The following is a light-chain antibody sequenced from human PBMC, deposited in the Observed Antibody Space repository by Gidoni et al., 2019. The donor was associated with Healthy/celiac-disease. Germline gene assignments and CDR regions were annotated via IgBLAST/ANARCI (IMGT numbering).Light chain of an antibody. CDR2: EVS. J-gene: IGLJ1*01. CDR3: SSYTSSSTYV. CDR1: SSDVGSYNR. V-gene: IGLV2-18*02. Sequence: ALTQPPSVSGSPGQSVTISCTGTSSDVGSYNRVSWYQQPPGTAPKLMIYEVSNRPSGVPDRFSGSKSGNTASLTISGLQAEDEADYYCSSYTSSSTYVFGTGTKVTVL.